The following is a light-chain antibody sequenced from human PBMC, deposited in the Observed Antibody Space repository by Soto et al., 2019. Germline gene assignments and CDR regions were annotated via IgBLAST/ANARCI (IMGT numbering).Light chain of an antibody. V-gene: IGKV1-39*01. CDR1: QRISSY. Sequence: DIQMTQSPSTLSASVGDRVSITCRASQRISSYLDWYQQKPGKAPNLLIYAASSLQSGVPSRFSGSGSGTDFTLTISSLQPDDFATYYCQQYNSLFGGGTKVDIK. J-gene: IGKJ4*01. CDR3: QQYNSL. CDR2: AAS.